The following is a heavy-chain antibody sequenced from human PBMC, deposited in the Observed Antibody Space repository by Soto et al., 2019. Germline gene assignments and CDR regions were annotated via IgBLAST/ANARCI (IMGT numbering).Heavy chain of an antibody. CDR2: INHSGST. CDR1: GGSCSGYY. CDR3: ARGRNIPARYYYYYGMDV. J-gene: IGHJ6*02. D-gene: IGHD6-13*01. Sequence: PSETLSLTCAVYGGSCSGYYWSWIRQPPGKGLEWMGEINHSGSTNYNPSLKIRVTISVDTSKNQFSLTLSSVTAADTAVYYCARGRNIPARYYYYYGMDVWGQGTTVTVSS. V-gene: IGHV4-34*01.